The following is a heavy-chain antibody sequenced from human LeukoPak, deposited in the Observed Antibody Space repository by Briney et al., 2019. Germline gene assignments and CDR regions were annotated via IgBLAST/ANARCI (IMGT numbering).Heavy chain of an antibody. J-gene: IGHJ6*03. CDR2: IYYSGST. Sequence: SETLSLTCNVSGGSISSYYWSWIRQPPGKGLEWIGFIYYSGSTNYNPSLKSRVTISIDTSNNQFSLKLSSVTAADTAVYYCARGRRSGWYSYMDVWGKGTTVTVSS. CDR3: ARGRRSGWYSYMDV. V-gene: IGHV4-59*12. CDR1: GGSISSYY. D-gene: IGHD6-19*01.